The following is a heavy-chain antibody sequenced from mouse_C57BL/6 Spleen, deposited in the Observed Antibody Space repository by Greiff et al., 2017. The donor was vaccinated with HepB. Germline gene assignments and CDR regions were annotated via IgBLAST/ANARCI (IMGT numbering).Heavy chain of an antibody. V-gene: IGHV1-82*01. CDR1: GYAFSSSW. Sequence: VQLVESGPELVKPGASVKISCKASGYAFSSSWMNWVKQRPGKGLEWIGRIYPGDGDTNYNGKFKGKATLTADKSSSTAYMQLSSLTSEDSAVYFCASEDSNGFAYWGQGTLVTVSA. CDR2: IYPGDGDT. CDR3: ASEDSNGFAY. J-gene: IGHJ3*01. D-gene: IGHD2-5*01.